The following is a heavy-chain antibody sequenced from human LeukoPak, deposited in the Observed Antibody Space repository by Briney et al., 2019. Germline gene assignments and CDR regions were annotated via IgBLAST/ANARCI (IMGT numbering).Heavy chain of an antibody. CDR2: INAGNGKT. J-gene: IGHJ4*02. CDR3: ARNGSGRGVAGFDY. Sequence: ASVKVSCKASGYTFTSYAMHWVRQAPGQRLEWMGWINAGNGKTKYSQKFQGRVTITRDTSASTAYMELSSLRSEDTAVYYCARNGSGRGVAGFDYWGQGTLVTVSS. CDR1: GYTFTSYA. D-gene: IGHD3-10*01. V-gene: IGHV1-3*01.